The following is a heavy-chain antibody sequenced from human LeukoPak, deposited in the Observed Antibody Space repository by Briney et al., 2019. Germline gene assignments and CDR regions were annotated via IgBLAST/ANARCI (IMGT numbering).Heavy chain of an antibody. Sequence: SETLSLTCAVYGGSFSGYYWSWIRQPPGKGLEWIGEINHSGSTNYNPSLKSRVTISVDTSKNQFSLKLSSVTAADTAVYYCAVGATLDYWGQGTLVTVSS. CDR1: GGSFSGYY. CDR2: INHSGST. D-gene: IGHD1-26*01. CDR3: AVGATLDY. J-gene: IGHJ4*02. V-gene: IGHV4-34*01.